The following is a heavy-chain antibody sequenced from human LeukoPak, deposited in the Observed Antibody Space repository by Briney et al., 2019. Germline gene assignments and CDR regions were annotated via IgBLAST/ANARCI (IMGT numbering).Heavy chain of an antibody. D-gene: IGHD3-16*02. J-gene: IGHJ5*02. CDR3: ARPRGGLVGWFDP. CDR2: ISYDGSNK. V-gene: IGHV3-30*19. CDR1: GFTFSDYG. Sequence: GGSLRLSCAASGFTFSDYGMHWVRQAPGKGLEWVAVISYDGSNKYYADSVKGRFTISRDNSKNTLYLQMNSLRAEDTAVYYCARPRGGLVGWFDPWGQGTLVTVSS.